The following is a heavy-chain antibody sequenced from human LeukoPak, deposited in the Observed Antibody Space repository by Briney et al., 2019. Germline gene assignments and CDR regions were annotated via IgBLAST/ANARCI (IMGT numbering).Heavy chain of an antibody. CDR1: GYSISSSYY. D-gene: IGHD3-10*01. J-gene: IGHJ4*02. CDR3: ARVKYYGSGSQYYFDY. V-gene: IGHV4-38-2*01. CDR2: IYYSGST. Sequence: SETLSLTCAVSGYSISSSYYWGWIRQPPGKGLEWIGSIYYSGSTYYNPSLKSRVTISVDTSRNQFSLKLSSVTAADTAVYYCARVKYYGSGSQYYFDYWGQGTLVTVSS.